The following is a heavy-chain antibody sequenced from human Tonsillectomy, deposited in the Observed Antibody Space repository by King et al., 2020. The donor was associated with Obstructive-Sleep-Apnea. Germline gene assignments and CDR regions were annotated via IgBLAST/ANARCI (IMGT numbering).Heavy chain of an antibody. CDR1: GFTFSGYG. Sequence: VQLVESGGGVVQPGRSLRLSCAASGFTFSGYGLHWVRQAPGKGLEWVALISYDGSGKNYADSVKGRFTISRDNSKNTLYLQMNSLRDEDTAVYYCVKDFREHWTLDYWGKGTLVTVSS. CDR2: ISYDGSGK. V-gene: IGHV3-30*18. J-gene: IGHJ4*02. D-gene: IGHD3/OR15-3a*01. CDR3: VKDFREHWTLDY.